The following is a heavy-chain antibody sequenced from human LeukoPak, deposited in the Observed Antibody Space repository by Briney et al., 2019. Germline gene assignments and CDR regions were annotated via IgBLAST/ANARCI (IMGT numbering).Heavy chain of an antibody. CDR3: ARVTPYYDFWSGSDASDAFDI. Sequence: PSGTLSLTCAVSGGCISGSNWWSWVRQPPGKGLEWIGEIYHSGSTNYNPSLKSRVTISVDTSKNQFSLKLSSVTAADTAVYYCARVTPYYDFWSGSDASDAFDIWGQGTMVTVSS. D-gene: IGHD3-3*01. V-gene: IGHV4-4*02. J-gene: IGHJ3*02. CDR1: GGCISGSNW. CDR2: IYHSGST.